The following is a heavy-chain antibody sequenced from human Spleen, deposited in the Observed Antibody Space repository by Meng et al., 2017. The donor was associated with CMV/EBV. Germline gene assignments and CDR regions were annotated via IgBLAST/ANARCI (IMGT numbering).Heavy chain of an antibody. V-gene: IGHV3-74*03. CDR1: GFTFRTFW. CDR2: INSGGNII. J-gene: IGHJ4*02. CDR3: ARDLWASSNLY. D-gene: IGHD2-21*01. Sequence: GESLKISCAASGFTFRTFWMHWVRQAPGKGLVWVSRINSGGNIITYADSVKGRFTVSRDNAKNSLSLQMVSLRADDTAVYYCARDLWASSNLYWGQGTLVTVSS.